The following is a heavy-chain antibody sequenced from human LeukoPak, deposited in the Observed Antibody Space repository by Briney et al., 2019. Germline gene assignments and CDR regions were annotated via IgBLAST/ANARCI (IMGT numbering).Heavy chain of an antibody. CDR2: IYYSGST. Sequence: PSETLSLTCTVYGGSISSYYWSWIRQPPGKGLEWIGYIYYSGSTNYNPSLKSRVTISVDTSKNQFSLKLSSVTAADTAVYYCARGRIVEIGDAFDIWGQGTMVTVSS. CDR3: ARGRIVEIGDAFDI. CDR1: GGSISSYY. V-gene: IGHV4-59*01. J-gene: IGHJ3*02. D-gene: IGHD1-26*01.